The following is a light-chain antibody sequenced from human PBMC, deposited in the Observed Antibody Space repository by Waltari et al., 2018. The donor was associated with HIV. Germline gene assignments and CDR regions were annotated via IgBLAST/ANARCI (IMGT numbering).Light chain of an antibody. CDR2: NPN. CDR1: SASVSKGYS. Sequence: QTVVPQEPSISVSTGGTITLTCASSSASVSKGYSPGWYQQTPGQAPRTVIYNPNILPSGVPDLFSGSIVGNKAALTITGAQPDDESHYYCVLYMGSGRVFGGGTRLTVL. J-gene: IGLJ3*02. V-gene: IGLV8-61*01. CDR3: VLYMGSGRV.